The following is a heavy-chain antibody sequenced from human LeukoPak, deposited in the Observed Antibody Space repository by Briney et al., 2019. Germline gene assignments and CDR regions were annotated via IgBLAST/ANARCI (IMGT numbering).Heavy chain of an antibody. CDR3: TRDLGYGGRSDNYGLDV. CDR2: IYISGST. Sequence: SQTLSLTCTVSGVSMSTGRNYWHWIRQSAGQGLEWIGRIYISGSTDYNPSLKSRVTMSLDRSKSQFSMELSSVTAADTAVYYCTRDLGYGGRSDNYGLDVWGQGTTVTVSS. V-gene: IGHV4-61*02. D-gene: IGHD1-26*01. J-gene: IGHJ6*02. CDR1: GVSMSTGRNY.